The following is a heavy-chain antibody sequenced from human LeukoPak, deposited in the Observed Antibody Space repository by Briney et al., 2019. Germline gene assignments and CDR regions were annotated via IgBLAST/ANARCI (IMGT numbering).Heavy chain of an antibody. CDR3: ARLTRGYSGYDFYYFDY. CDR1: GGSFSSYY. V-gene: IGHV4-59*01. D-gene: IGHD5-12*01. CDR2: IYYSGST. J-gene: IGHJ4*02. Sequence: SETLSLTCTVSGGSFSSYYWSWIRQPPGKGLEWIGYIYYSGSTNYNPSLKSRVTISVDTSKNQFSLKLSSVTAADTAVYYCARLTRGYSGYDFYYFDYWGQGTLVTVSS.